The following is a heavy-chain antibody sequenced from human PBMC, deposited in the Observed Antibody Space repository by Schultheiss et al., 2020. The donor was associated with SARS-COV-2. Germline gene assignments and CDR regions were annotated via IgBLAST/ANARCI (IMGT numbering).Heavy chain of an antibody. CDR1: GASISSNNYY. J-gene: IGHJ4*02. Sequence: SETLSLTCSVSGASISSNNYYWGWIRQPPGKGLEWIGHIYHSGSTYDNASLRSRLTISVDTSKNQFSLRLNSVTAADTAVYYCARVGEYTYGFVDYWGQGTLVTVSS. CDR2: IYHSGST. D-gene: IGHD5-18*01. V-gene: IGHV4-39*07. CDR3: ARVGEYTYGFVDY.